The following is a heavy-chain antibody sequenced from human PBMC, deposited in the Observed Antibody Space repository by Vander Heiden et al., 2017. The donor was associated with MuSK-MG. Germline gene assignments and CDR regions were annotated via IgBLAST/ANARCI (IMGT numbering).Heavy chain of an antibody. Sequence: QVQLVASGGGVVQPGRSLRLSCAASGFTFSSYGMHWVRQAPGKGLEWVAVIWYDGSNKYYADSVKGRFTISRDNSKNTLYLQMNSLRAEDTAVYYCAKDSRMVIYYFDYWGQRTLVTVSS. D-gene: IGHD2-15*01. CDR3: AKDSRMVIYYFDY. J-gene: IGHJ4*02. V-gene: IGHV3-33*06. CDR1: GFTFSSYG. CDR2: IWYDGSNK.